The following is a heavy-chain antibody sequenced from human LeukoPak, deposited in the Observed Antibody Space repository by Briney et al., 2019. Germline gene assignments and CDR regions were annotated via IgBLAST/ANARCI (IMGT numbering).Heavy chain of an antibody. D-gene: IGHD6-13*01. J-gene: IGHJ4*02. CDR2: INHSGST. CDR3: ARGPYSSSWFRY. Sequence: SETLSLTCTVSGGSISGYYWSWIRQPPGKGLEWIGEINHSGSTNYNPSLKSRVTISVDTSKNQFSLKLSSVTAADTAVYYCARGPYSSSWFRYWGQGTLVTVSS. V-gene: IGHV4-34*01. CDR1: GGSISGYY.